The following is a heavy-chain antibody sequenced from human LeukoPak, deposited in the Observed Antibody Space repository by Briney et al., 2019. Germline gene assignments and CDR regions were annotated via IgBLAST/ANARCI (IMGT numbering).Heavy chain of an antibody. CDR3: ARDGGVPTTRGDY. J-gene: IGHJ4*02. Sequence: ASVKVSCKASGYRLTSYYIHWVRQAPGQGLEWMGLINPSGGGTKYAQKFQGRVTMTRDTSTSTVYMELSSLRSEDTAVYYCARDGGVPTTRGDYWGQGTLVTVSS. CDR2: INPSGGGT. D-gene: IGHD1-26*01. V-gene: IGHV1-46*01. CDR1: GYRLTSYY.